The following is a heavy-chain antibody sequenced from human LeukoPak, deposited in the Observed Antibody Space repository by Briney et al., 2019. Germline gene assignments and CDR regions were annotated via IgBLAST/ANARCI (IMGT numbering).Heavy chain of an antibody. CDR2: IKQDGSEK. V-gene: IGHV3-7*01. CDR1: GFTFSSYW. Sequence: GGSLRLSCAASGFTFSSYWMSWVRQAPGKGLEWVANIKQDGSEKYYVDSVKGRFTISRDNAKNSLYLQMNSLRAEDTAVYYCARVIEYQLLYPYRQRLVGFDYWGQGTLVTVSS. D-gene: IGHD2-2*02. CDR3: ARVIEYQLLYPYRQRLVGFDY. J-gene: IGHJ4*02.